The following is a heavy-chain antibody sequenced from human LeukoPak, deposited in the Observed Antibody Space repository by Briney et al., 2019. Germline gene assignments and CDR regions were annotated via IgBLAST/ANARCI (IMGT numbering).Heavy chain of an antibody. D-gene: IGHD6-13*01. Sequence: SETLSLTCTVSGASITRSSYYWDWIRQPPGKGLEWIGTIYSSGGTYYNPSLKSRVTISVDTSKNQFSLKLSSVTAADTAVYYCARRIAAAGTHYYYYMDVWGKGTTVTISS. J-gene: IGHJ6*03. CDR2: IYSSGGT. V-gene: IGHV4-39*01. CDR3: ARRIAAAGTHYYYYMDV. CDR1: GASITRSSYY.